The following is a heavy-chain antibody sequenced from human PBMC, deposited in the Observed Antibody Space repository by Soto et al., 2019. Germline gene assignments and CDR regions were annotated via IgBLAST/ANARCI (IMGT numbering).Heavy chain of an antibody. CDR3: ARGGSVATGKYYYYYYGMDV. Sequence: SVKVSCKASGGTFSSYAISWVRQAPGQGLEWMGGIIPIFGTANYAQKFQGRVTITADESTSTAYMELSSLRSEDTAVYYCARGGSVATGKYYYYYYGMDVWGQGTTVTVSS. J-gene: IGHJ6*02. V-gene: IGHV1-69*13. CDR2: IIPIFGTA. CDR1: GGTFSSYA. D-gene: IGHD5-12*01.